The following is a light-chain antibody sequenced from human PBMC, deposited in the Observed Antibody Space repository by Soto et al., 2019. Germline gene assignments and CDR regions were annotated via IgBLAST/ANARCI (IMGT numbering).Light chain of an antibody. CDR3: QSYDSTLKGGV. Sequence: QAVVTQPPSVSGAPGQRVTISCTGSSSNIGAGYEVHWYQQLPGTAPKLLIYGNTNRPSGVPDRFSGSKSDTSASLAITGLQAEDEAEYYCQSYDSTLKGGVFGTGTKVTVL. CDR1: SSNIGAGYE. V-gene: IGLV1-40*01. CDR2: GNT. J-gene: IGLJ1*01.